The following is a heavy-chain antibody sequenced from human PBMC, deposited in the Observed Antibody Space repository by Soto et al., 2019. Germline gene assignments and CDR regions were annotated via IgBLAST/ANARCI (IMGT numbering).Heavy chain of an antibody. CDR1: GGTFSSYA. V-gene: IGHV1-69*12. CDR3: ARDIGEAYCGGDCYRYGGMDV. D-gene: IGHD2-21*02. Sequence: QVQLVQSGAEVKKPGSSVKVSCKASGGTFSSYAISWVRQAPGQGLEWMGGIIPILGTENYAQKFQGRVTITADESTSTAYMELSRLRSEDTAVYYCARDIGEAYCGGDCYRYGGMDVWGQGPTVTVSS. CDR2: IIPILGTE. J-gene: IGHJ6*02.